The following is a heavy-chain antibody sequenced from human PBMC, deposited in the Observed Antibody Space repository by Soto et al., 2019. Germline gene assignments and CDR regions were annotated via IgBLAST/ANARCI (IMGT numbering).Heavy chain of an antibody. D-gene: IGHD2-15*01. J-gene: IGHJ6*02. CDR1: GGTFSSYA. CDR2: IIPIFGTA. CDR3: ARDCSGGSCYYGMDV. Sequence: SVKVFCKASGGTFSSYAISWVRQAPGQGLEWMGGIIPIFGTANYAQKFQGRVTITADESTSTAYMELSSLRSEDTAVYYCARDCSGGSCYYGMDVWGQGSTVTVSS. V-gene: IGHV1-69*13.